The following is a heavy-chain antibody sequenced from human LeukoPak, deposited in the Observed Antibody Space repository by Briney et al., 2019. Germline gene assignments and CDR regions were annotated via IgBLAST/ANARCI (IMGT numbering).Heavy chain of an antibody. D-gene: IGHD5-18*01. J-gene: IGHJ4*02. CDR1: GFTFSSYE. CDR3: ARITDTAMPDFDY. CDR2: ISSSGSTI. V-gene: IGHV3-48*03. Sequence: GGSLRLSCAASGFTFSSYEMSWVRQAPGKGLEWVSYISSSGSTIYYADSVKGRFTISRDNAENSLYLQMNSLRAEDTAVYYCARITDTAMPDFDYWGQGTLVTVSS.